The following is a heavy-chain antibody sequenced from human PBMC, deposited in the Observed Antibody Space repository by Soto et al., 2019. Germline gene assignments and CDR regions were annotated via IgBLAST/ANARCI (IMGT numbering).Heavy chain of an antibody. CDR2: IIPIFGTA. V-gene: IGHV1-69*13. CDR3: ARGLFGVVTYFDY. Sequence: GASVKVSCKASGGTFSSYAISWVRQAPGQGLEWMGGIIPIFGTANYAQKFQGRVTITADESTSTAYMELSSLRSEDTAVYYCARGLFGVVTYFDYWGQGTLVTVSS. CDR1: GGTFSSYA. J-gene: IGHJ4*02. D-gene: IGHD3-3*01.